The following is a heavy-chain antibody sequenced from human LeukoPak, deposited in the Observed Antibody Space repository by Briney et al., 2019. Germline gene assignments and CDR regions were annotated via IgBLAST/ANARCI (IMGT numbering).Heavy chain of an antibody. Sequence: GASVKVSCKASGYTFTGYYMHWVRQAPGQGLEWMGRINPNSGGTNYAQKFQGRVTMTRDTSISTAYMELSRLRSDDTAVYYCARAYVDTAKRDAFDIWGQGTMVTVSS. V-gene: IGHV1-2*06. CDR2: INPNSGGT. J-gene: IGHJ3*02. D-gene: IGHD5-18*01. CDR1: GYTFTGYY. CDR3: ARAYVDTAKRDAFDI.